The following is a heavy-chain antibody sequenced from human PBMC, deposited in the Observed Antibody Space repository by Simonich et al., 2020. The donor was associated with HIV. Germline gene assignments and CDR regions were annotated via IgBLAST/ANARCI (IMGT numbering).Heavy chain of an antibody. CDR1: GYTFTGYH. CDR3: ARTLTSDGGNY. CDR2: INPKSGGT. D-gene: IGHD6-6*01. V-gene: IGHV1-2*02. Sequence: QVQLVQSGAEVKKPGASVKVSCKASGYTFTGYHIHWVRQAPGQGLEWMGWINPKSGGTNYAQKFKGRVTMTSDTSISTAYMELSSLTSDDTAVYYCARTLTSDGGNYWGQGTLVTVSS. J-gene: IGHJ4*02.